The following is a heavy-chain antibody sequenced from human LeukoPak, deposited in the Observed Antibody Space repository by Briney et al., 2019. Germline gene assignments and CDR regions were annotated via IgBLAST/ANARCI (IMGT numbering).Heavy chain of an antibody. D-gene: IGHD7-27*01. V-gene: IGHV3-23*01. CDR2: ISNGNT. CDR1: GFPFGNHA. J-gene: IGHJ4*02. CDR3: ARGKLGFDY. Sequence: GGSLRLSCAASGFPFGNHAMSWVRQPPGKGLEWVSAISNGNTYYADSVRGRFTISRDDSKNMVYLQMNSLRAEDTAVYYCARGKLGFDYWGQGTLVTVSS.